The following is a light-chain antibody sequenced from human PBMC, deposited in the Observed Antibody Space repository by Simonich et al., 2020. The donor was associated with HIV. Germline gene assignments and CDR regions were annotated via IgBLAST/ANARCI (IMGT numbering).Light chain of an antibody. CDR3: QQYNNWPPGYT. V-gene: IGKV3-15*01. CDR2: GAS. CDR1: QSVSSN. J-gene: IGKJ2*01. Sequence: EIVMTQSPATLSVSPGERATLPCRASQSVSSNLAWYQQKPGLAPRLLIYGASSRATCVPARFSGSGSGTEFTLTISSMQSEDFAIYYCQQYNNWPPGYTFGQGTKLEIK.